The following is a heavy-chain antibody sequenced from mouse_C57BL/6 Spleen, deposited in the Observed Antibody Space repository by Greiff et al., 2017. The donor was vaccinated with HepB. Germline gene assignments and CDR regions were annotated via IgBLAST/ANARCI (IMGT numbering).Heavy chain of an antibody. CDR2: INPYNGGT. CDR3: ARSGSNYDAMDY. V-gene: IGHV1-19*01. J-gene: IGHJ4*01. CDR1: GYTFTDYY. Sequence: VQLQQSGPVLVKPGASVKMSCKASGYTFTDYYMNWVKQSHGKSLEWIGVINPYNGGTSYNQKFKGKATLTVDKSSSTAYMELNSLTSEDSAVYYCARSGSNYDAMDYWGQGTSVTVSS. D-gene: IGHD2-5*01.